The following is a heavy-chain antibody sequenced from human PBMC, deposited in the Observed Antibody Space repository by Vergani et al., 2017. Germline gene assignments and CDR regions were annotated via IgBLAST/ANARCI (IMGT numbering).Heavy chain of an antibody. V-gene: IGHV3-21*02. Sequence: EVQLVESGGGLVKPGGSLRLSCAASGLIFNSYSMNWVRQAPGKGLEWVSSINSRGTYTFYSDSVKGRFTISRDIANSSLFLQLSSLGSEDTALYYCAKYLRDSTDGLPDSWGPGTLVIVSS. D-gene: IGHD2-21*02. CDR3: AKYLRDSTDGLPDS. CDR1: GLIFNSYS. CDR2: INSRGTYT. J-gene: IGHJ4*02.